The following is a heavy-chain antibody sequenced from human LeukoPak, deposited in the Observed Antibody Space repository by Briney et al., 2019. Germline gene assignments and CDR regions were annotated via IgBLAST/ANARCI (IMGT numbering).Heavy chain of an antibody. CDR1: GGSISSGNYY. CDR3: ARGPDIVVVPAAIIWFDP. V-gene: IGHV4-61*02. Sequence: SETLSLTCTVSGGSISSGNYYWSWIRQPAGKGLEWIGRGYTSGGTNYNPSLKSRVTISVDTSKNQVSLKLSSVTAADTAVYYCARGPDIVVVPAAIIWFDPWGQGTLVTVSS. D-gene: IGHD2-2*02. J-gene: IGHJ5*02. CDR2: GYTSGGT.